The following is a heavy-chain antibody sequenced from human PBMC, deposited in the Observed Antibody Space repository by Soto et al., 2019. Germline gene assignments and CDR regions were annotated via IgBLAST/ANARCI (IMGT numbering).Heavy chain of an antibody. D-gene: IGHD3-3*01. CDR1: GFTFSSYG. CDR3: ASERLRFLEWFSNPHDMDV. Sequence: QVQLVESGGGVVQPGRSLRLSCAASGFTFSSYGMHWVRQAPGKGLEWVAVIWYDGSNKYYADSVKGRFTISRDNSKNTLYLQMNSLRAEDTAVYYCASERLRFLEWFSNPHDMDVWGQGTTVTVSS. J-gene: IGHJ6*02. V-gene: IGHV3-33*01. CDR2: IWYDGSNK.